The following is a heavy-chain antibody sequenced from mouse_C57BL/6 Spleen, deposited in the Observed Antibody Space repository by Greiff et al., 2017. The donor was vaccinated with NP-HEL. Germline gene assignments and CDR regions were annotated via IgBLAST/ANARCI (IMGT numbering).Heavy chain of an antibody. V-gene: IGHV1-4*01. J-gene: IGHJ4*01. CDR1: GYTFTSYT. CDR3: ARGDGEDAMDY. CDR2: INPSSGYT. Sequence: QVQLQQSGAELARPGASVKMSCKASGYTFTSYTMHWVKQRPGQGLEWIGYINPSSGYTKYNQKFKDKATLTADKSSSTAYMQLSSLTSEDSAVYYCARGDGEDAMDYWGQGTSVTVSS. D-gene: IGHD3-3*01.